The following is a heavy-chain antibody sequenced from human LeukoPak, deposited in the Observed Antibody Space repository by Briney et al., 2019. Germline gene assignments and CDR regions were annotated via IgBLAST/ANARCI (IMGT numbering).Heavy chain of an antibody. D-gene: IGHD1-1*01. CDR3: AKGTAVDRQYFEN. Sequence: GGSLRLSCAASRFTFSACGMHWVRQGPGKGLELVAAISFDGSHKYYADSVKGRFTISRDNSMNTLYLQMNSLRAEDTAVYYCAKGTAVDRQYFENWGQGTLVTVSS. CDR1: RFTFSACG. V-gene: IGHV3-30*18. J-gene: IGHJ4*02. CDR2: ISFDGSHK.